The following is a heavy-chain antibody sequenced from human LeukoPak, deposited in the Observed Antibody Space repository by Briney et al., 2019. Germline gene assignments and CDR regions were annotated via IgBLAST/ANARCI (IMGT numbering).Heavy chain of an antibody. D-gene: IGHD3-22*01. V-gene: IGHV1-2*02. CDR1: GYSFNDKY. Sequence: ASVKVSCKASGYSFNDKYLHWVRQAPGQGLEWMGSINPNSGGTNYAQKFQGRVTMTTDTSMSTAYMELSRLTSDDTAVYYCARPSYDSSGYTFDYWGQGTLVTVSS. CDR3: ARPSYDSSGYTFDY. J-gene: IGHJ4*02. CDR2: INPNSGGT.